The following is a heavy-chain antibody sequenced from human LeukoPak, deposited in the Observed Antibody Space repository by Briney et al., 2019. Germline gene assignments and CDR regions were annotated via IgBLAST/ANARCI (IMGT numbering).Heavy chain of an antibody. CDR2: IYTSGST. CDR3: ARDSGIAVAGTVRYYYYYMDV. CDR1: GGSISSGSYY. V-gene: IGHV4-61*02. D-gene: IGHD6-19*01. J-gene: IGHJ6*03. Sequence: SETLSLTCTVSGGSISSGSYYRSWIRQPAGKGLEWIGRIYTSGSTNYNPSLKSRVTISVDTSKNQFSLKLSSVTAADTAVYYCARDSGIAVAGTVRYYYYYMDVWGKGTTVTISS.